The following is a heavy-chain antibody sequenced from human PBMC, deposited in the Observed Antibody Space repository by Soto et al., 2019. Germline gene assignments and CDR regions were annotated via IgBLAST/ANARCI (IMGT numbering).Heavy chain of an antibody. D-gene: IGHD3-22*01. CDR2: IGTAGDT. V-gene: IGHV3-13*01. J-gene: IGHJ6*02. Sequence: GGSLRLSCAASGFTFSSYDMHWVRQATGKGLEWVSAIGTAGDTYYPGSVKGRFTISRENAKNSLYLQMYSLRAEDTAVYYCARGNYDSSGYLVYYYYGMDVWGQGTTVTVSS. CDR1: GFTFSSYD. CDR3: ARGNYDSSGYLVYYYYGMDV.